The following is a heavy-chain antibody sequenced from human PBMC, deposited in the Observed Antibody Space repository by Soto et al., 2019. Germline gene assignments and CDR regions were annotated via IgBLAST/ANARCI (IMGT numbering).Heavy chain of an antibody. CDR1: GYNFAIYC. CDR2: INPGDSDT. CDR3: ARRGGVTTLPYFYYGLDV. D-gene: IGHD3-3*01. V-gene: IGHV5-51*01. J-gene: IGHJ6*02. Sequence: GESLKISCKGSGYNFAIYCIGWVLQMPWKGLEWMGIINPGDSDTSYSPSFQGQVTMSTDNSISTAYLQWSSLKASDSAMYYCARRGGVTTLPYFYYGLDVWGQGTTVTVSS.